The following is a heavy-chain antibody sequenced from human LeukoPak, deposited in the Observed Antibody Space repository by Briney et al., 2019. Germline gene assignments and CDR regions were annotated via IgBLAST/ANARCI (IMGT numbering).Heavy chain of an antibody. CDR1: GFTFSSNY. D-gene: IGHD3-16*01. CDR2: IYSGGST. V-gene: IGHV3-53*01. Sequence: GGSLRLSCAASGFTFSSNYMSWVRQAPGKGLEWVSVIYSGGSTYYSDSVKGRCTISRDNSGNTLYLHMSSLRAEDTAGYYCAREMLATFVEGVLRYFYYWGQGALVSVSS. CDR3: AREMLATFVEGVLRYFYY. J-gene: IGHJ4*02.